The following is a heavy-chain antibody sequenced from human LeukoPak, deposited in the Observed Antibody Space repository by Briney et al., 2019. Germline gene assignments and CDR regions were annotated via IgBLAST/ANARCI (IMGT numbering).Heavy chain of an antibody. J-gene: IGHJ4*02. CDR3: ARWYSYGSGSYSDY. D-gene: IGHD3-10*01. Sequence: GGSLRLSCAASGFTVSSNYMSWVRQAPGKGLEWVSSISGSGGGSTYYADSVKGRFTISRDNAKNSLSLQMNSLRVEDTAVYYCARWYSYGSGSYSDYWGQGTLVTVSS. CDR2: ISGSGGGST. CDR1: GFTVSSNY. V-gene: IGHV3-48*01.